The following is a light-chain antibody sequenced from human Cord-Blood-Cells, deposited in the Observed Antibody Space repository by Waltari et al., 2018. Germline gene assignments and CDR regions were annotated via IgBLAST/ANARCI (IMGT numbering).Light chain of an antibody. J-gene: IGLJ2*01. CDR2: GNS. CDR3: QSYDSSLSGSGV. Sequence: QSVLTQPPSVSGAPGHRVTISCTGSSSNTGAGYDVHWYQQLPGTAPKLLIYGNSNRPSGVPDRFSGSKSGTSASLAITGLQAEDEADYYCQSYDSSLSGSGVFGGGTKLTVL. V-gene: IGLV1-40*01. CDR1: SSNTGAGYD.